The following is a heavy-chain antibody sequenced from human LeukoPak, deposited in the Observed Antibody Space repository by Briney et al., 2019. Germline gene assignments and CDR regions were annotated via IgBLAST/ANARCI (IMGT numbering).Heavy chain of an antibody. V-gene: IGHV3-21*01. D-gene: IGHD4-17*01. CDR1: GFTFSSYS. Sequence: GSLRLSCAASGFTFSSYSMNWVRQAPGKGLEWVSSISSSSSYIYYADSVKGRFTISRDNAKNSLYLQMNSLRAEDTAVYYCARGSPTTVTGPWYFDLWGRGTLVTVSS. CDR3: ARGSPTTVTGPWYFDL. J-gene: IGHJ2*01. CDR2: ISSSSSYI.